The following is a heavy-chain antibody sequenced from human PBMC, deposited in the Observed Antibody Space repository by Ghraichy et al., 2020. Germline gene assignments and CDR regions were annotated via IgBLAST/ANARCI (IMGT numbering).Heavy chain of an antibody. Sequence: GGSLRLYCAASEFTLSTYSINWVRQAPGKGLEWISYITSSGKFISYADSVKGRFTVSRDNARNALYLQMNSLRGEDTAVYYCARASAVVRFYYYAALDVWGQGTTVIVSS. CDR1: EFTLSTYS. V-gene: IGHV3-48*01. CDR3: ARASAVVRFYYYAALDV. J-gene: IGHJ6*02. CDR2: ITSSGKFI. D-gene: IGHD3-22*01.